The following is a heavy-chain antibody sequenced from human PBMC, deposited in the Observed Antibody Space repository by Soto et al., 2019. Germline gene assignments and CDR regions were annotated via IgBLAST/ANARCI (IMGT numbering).Heavy chain of an antibody. V-gene: IGHV3-23*01. CDR2: ISGSGGST. CDR1: GFTFSSYA. J-gene: IGHJ4*02. Sequence: GGSLRLSCAASGFTFSSYAMSWVRQAPGKGLEWVSAISGSGGSTYYADSVKGRFTISRDNSKNTLYLQMNSLRAEDTAVYYCAKGRYDFWSGYYLGYYFDYWGQGTLVTVSS. CDR3: AKGRYDFWSGYYLGYYFDY. D-gene: IGHD3-3*01.